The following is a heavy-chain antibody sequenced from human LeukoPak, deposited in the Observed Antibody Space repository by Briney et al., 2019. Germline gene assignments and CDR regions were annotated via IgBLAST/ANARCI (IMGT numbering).Heavy chain of an antibody. CDR2: INSDGSST. CDR1: GFTFSSYW. J-gene: IGHJ4*02. V-gene: IGHV3-74*01. CDR3: ARDGSSWYGGY. D-gene: IGHD6-13*01. Sequence: GGSLRLSCAASGFTFSSYWMHWVRQAPGKGLVWVSRINSDGSSTSYADSVKGRFTISRDNAKNSLYLQMNSLRAEDTALYYCARDGSSWYGGYWGQGTLVTVSS.